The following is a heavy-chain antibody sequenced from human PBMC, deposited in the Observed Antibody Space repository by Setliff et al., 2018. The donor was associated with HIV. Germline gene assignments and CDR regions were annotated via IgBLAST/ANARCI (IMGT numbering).Heavy chain of an antibody. CDR2: ISGLGGGTI. Sequence: GGSLRLSCAASGFTFSDYYIIWVRQAPGKGLEWVSYISGLGGGTIYYADSVRGRFTISRDDAEKSVYLQMNSLRAEDTAVYYCARAGVVEGYYYYYYMDVWGKGTTVTVSS. CDR3: ARAGVVEGYYYYYYMDV. V-gene: IGHV3-11*04. J-gene: IGHJ6*03. D-gene: IGHD2-15*01. CDR1: GFTFSDYY.